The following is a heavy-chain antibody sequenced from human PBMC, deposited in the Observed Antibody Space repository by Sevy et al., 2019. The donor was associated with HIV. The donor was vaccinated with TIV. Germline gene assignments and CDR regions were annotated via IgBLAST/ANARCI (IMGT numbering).Heavy chain of an antibody. CDR2: FDPEDGER. V-gene: IGHV1-24*01. CDR3: ATTREYNEDISGYLDY. D-gene: IGHD6-19*01. J-gene: IGHJ4*02. Sequence: ASVKVSCKVSGKNLNDLPMHWVRQAPGKGLEWMGRFDPEDGERIYAQKFQGRVTMTEDTSRDTAYMELNSLRSEDTAMYYCATTREYNEDISGYLDYWGQGILVTVSS. CDR1: GKNLNDLP.